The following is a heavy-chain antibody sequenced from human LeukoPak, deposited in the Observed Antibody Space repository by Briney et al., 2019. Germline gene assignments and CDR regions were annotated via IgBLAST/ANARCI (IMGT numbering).Heavy chain of an antibody. CDR1: GFTFSSYG. CDR2: IRYDGSNK. Sequence: GGSLRLSCAASGFTFSSYGMHWVRQAPGKGLEWVAFIRYDGSNKYYADSVKGRFTTSRDNSKNTLYLQMNSLRAEDTAVYYCAKEGVGYCSGGSCYYFDYWGQGTLVTVSS. V-gene: IGHV3-30*02. D-gene: IGHD2-15*01. J-gene: IGHJ4*02. CDR3: AKEGVGYCSGGSCYYFDY.